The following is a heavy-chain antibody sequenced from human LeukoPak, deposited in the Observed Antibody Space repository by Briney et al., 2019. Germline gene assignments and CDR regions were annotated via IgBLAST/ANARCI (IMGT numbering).Heavy chain of an antibody. CDR1: GASISGNSYY. CDR2: IFYSGLT. J-gene: IGHJ4*01. V-gene: IGHV4-39*01. D-gene: IGHD4-11*01. CDR3: ATHRQGDYTFEGLDY. Sequence: KSSETLSLTCTVSGASISGNSYYWAWIRQSPGKGLEWIGSIFYSGLTYYKPSLESQVTMSVDLSKNQFSLKLSSVTAADTAVYFCATHRQGDYTFEGLDYWGHGTLVTVSA.